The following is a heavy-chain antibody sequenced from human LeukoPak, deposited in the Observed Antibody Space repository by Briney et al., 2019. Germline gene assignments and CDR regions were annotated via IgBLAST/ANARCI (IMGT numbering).Heavy chain of an antibody. V-gene: IGHV3-53*01. CDR2: IYSGGST. CDR3: ASSSGSHYYYYYMDV. D-gene: IGHD1-26*01. Sequence: GGSLRLSCAASGLTVSSNYMSWVRQAPGKGLEWVSVIYSGGSTYYADSVKGRFTISRDNSKNTLYLQMNSLRAEDTAVYYCASSSGSHYYYYYMDVWGKGTTVTISS. J-gene: IGHJ6*03. CDR1: GLTVSSNY.